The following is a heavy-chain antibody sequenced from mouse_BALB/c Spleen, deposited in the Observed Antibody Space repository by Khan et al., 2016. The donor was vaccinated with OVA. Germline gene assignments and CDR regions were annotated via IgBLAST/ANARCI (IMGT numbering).Heavy chain of an antibody. Sequence: VQLKESGPGLVKPSQSLSLTCTVTGYSIASDYAWNWIRQFPGNKLEWMGFISYSGNTNYNPSLKSRISITRDTSKNQFLLQLNSVTSEDTATYYCARVYGGDFDYWGQGTTLTVSS. D-gene: IGHD1-1*01. CDR1: GYSIASDYA. V-gene: IGHV3-2*02. J-gene: IGHJ2*01. CDR2: ISYSGNT. CDR3: ARVYGGDFDY.